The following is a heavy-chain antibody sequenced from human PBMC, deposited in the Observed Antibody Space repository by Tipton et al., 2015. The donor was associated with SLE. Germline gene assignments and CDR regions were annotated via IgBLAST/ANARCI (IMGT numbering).Heavy chain of an antibody. J-gene: IGHJ4*02. CDR2: ITGGSDGT. D-gene: IGHD3-9*01. V-gene: IGHV3-23*01. CDR1: GFTFSSYT. Sequence: SLRLSCAASGFTFSSYTMTWVRQAPGKGLEWVSSITGGSDGTTYADSVKGRFTISRDNSQNTLYLQMNSLRAEDTAVYYCALPRDSTGAYKPFNHWGQGTLVTVSS. CDR3: ALPRDSTGAYKPFNH.